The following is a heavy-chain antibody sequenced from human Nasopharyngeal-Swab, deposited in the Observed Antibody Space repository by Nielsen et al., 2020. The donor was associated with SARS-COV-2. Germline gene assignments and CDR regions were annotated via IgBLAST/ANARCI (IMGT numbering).Heavy chain of an antibody. V-gene: IGHV7-4-1*02. CDR2: INTNTGNP. Sequence: ASVKVSCKDSGYTFTSYAMNWVRQAPGQGLEWMGWINTNTGNPTYAQGFTGRFVFSLDTSVSTAYLQISSLKAEDTAVYYCARGRYCTNGVCQDRGSWFDPWGQGTLVTVSS. CDR3: ARGRYCTNGVCQDRGSWFDP. D-gene: IGHD2-8*01. CDR1: GYTFTSYA. J-gene: IGHJ5*02.